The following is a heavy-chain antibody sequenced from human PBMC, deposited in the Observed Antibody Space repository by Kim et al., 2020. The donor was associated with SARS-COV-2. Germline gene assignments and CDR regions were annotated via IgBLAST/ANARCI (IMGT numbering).Heavy chain of an antibody. CDR2: ISWNSGSI. Sequence: GGSLRLSCAASGFTFDDYAMHWVRQAPGKGLEWVSGISWNSGSIGYADSVKGRFTISRDNAKNSLYLQMNSLRAEDTALYYCAKDKGSGSPYPDAFDIWGQGTMVTVSS. CDR3: AKDKGSGSPYPDAFDI. J-gene: IGHJ3*02. CDR1: GFTFDDYA. D-gene: IGHD3-10*01. V-gene: IGHV3-9*01.